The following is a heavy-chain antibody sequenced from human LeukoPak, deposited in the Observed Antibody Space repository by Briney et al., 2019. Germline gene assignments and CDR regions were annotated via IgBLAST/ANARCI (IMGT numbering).Heavy chain of an antibody. CDR3: ARDRSEHYDRSAYSWSDVFDL. Sequence: ASVTVTFQGSDYTFITYGFNCVRQAPGQGLEWMGWINTYNGNTNYAQKLQGRVTMTTDTTTHTAHMELRSQRSDDMAVYYCARDRSEHYDRSAYSWSDVFDLWGQGTMVTVSS. CDR2: INTYNGNT. V-gene: IGHV1-18*03. CDR1: DYTFITYG. D-gene: IGHD3-22*01. J-gene: IGHJ3*01.